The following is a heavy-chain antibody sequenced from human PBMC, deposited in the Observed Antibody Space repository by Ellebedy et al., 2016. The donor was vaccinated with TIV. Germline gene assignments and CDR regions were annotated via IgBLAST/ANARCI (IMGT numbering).Heavy chain of an antibody. Sequence: ASVKVSCKTSGFTFTDYYMHWVRQAPGQGLEWMGWISAYSGYTNYAQKLQGRVTTTTDTSTSTAYMELRSLRSDDTAVYYCARDLRSIAARDDYWGQGTLVTVSS. CDR2: ISAYSGYT. J-gene: IGHJ4*02. CDR3: ARDLRSIAARDDY. CDR1: GFTFTDYY. V-gene: IGHV1-18*04. D-gene: IGHD6-6*01.